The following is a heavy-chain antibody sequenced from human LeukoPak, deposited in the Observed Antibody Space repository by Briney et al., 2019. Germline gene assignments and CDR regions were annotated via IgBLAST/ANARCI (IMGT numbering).Heavy chain of an antibody. D-gene: IGHD4-17*01. CDR2: INPSAGNT. CDR3: ARGKYGDWYFDY. V-gene: IGHV1-46*01. CDR1: GYTFISYY. J-gene: IGHJ4*01. Sequence: ASVKVSCKASGYTFISYYMYWVRQAPGHGLEWMGFINPSAGNTAYAQKFQGRVTMTRGTSTSTVYMDLTSLRSDDTAVYYCARGKYGDWYFDYWGQGSLVTVSS.